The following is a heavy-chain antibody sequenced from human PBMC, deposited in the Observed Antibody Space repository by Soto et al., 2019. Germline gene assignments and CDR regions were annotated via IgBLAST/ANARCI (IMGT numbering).Heavy chain of an antibody. V-gene: IGHV3-23*01. CDR1: GFTFSSYA. Sequence: EVQLLESGGGLVQPGGSLRLSCAASGFTFSSYAMSWVRQAPGKGLEWVSDISGSGGSTYYADSVKGRFTISRDNSKNTLYLQMNSLRAEDTAVYYCALSDIVEVPAAIRHYYYYGMGVLGQGTTVTVSS. CDR3: ALSDIVEVPAAIRHYYYYGMGV. D-gene: IGHD2-2*01. CDR2: ISGSGGST. J-gene: IGHJ6*02.